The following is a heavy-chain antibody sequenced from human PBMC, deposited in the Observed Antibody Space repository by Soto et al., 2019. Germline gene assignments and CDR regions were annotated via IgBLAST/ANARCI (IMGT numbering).Heavy chain of an antibody. CDR2: ISASGDSS. D-gene: IGHD3-10*02. J-gene: IGHJ4*02. V-gene: IGHV3-23*01. CDR1: GFTFSSFG. CDR3: AILGIGMFSHKDHFEH. Sequence: EVQLLASGGDLAQPGGSLRLSCTASGFTFSSFGMAWVRQAPGKGLEWVSAISASGDSSYYADSVKGRFTISRDNPTYAGYLQMISLRVDDSAVYYCAILGIGMFSHKDHFEHWGKGTQVAVCS.